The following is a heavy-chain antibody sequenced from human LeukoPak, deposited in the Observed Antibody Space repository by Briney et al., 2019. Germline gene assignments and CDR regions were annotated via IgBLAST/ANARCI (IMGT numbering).Heavy chain of an antibody. D-gene: IGHD5-24*01. CDR3: ARALRDGYNLVRPEPPDY. V-gene: IGHV3-21*01. Sequence: GGSLRLSCAASGFTFSSYSMNWVRQAPGKGLEWVSSISGSSSYIYYADSVKGRFTISRDNAKNSLYLQMNSLRAEDTAVYYCARALRDGYNLVRPEPPDYWGQGTLVTVSS. CDR1: GFTFSSYS. J-gene: IGHJ4*02. CDR2: ISGSSSYI.